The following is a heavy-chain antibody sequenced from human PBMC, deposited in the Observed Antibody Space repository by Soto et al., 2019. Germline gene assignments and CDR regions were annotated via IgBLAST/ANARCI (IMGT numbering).Heavy chain of an antibody. V-gene: IGHV4-34*01. D-gene: IGHD3-22*01. Sequence: SETLSLTCAVYGGSFSGYYWSWIRQPQGQGLEWIGDINRSGTTSYNPSLKSRATISVDTSKNQFSLNLNSVTAADTAVYYCARSSITMVVPDYWGQGTLVTVSS. J-gene: IGHJ4*02. CDR1: GGSFSGYY. CDR3: ARSSITMVVPDY. CDR2: INRSGTT.